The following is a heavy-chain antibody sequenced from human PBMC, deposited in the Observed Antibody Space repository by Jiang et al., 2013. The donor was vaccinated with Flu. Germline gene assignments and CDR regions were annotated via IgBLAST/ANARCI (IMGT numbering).Heavy chain of an antibody. CDR1: GFNFRSYV. D-gene: IGHD4-23*01. V-gene: IGHV3-30-3*01. Sequence: QLVESGGGVVQPGRSLRLSCAASGFNFRSYVMHWVRQAPGKGLEWVAAISDNENHKYYADSVKGQFTISRDNSKNTLYLQMSGLRGEDTAVYYCAREPPTTVVDFYGMDVWGQGTTVTVSS. CDR2: ISDNENHK. J-gene: IGHJ6*02. CDR3: AREPPTTVVDFYGMDV.